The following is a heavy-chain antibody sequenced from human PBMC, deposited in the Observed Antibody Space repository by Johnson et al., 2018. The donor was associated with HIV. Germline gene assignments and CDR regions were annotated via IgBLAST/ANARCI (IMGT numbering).Heavy chain of an antibody. D-gene: IGHD2-15*01. J-gene: IGHJ3*02. CDR2: INSDGSST. CDR1: GFTLDDYG. CDR3: ARGLHTGYCSGGSCYGARAFDI. V-gene: IGHV3-20*04. Sequence: MQLVESGGGVVRPGGSLRLSCAASGFTLDDYGMTWVRQAPGKGLEWVSGINSDGSSTSYADSVKGRFTISRDNAKNTLYLQMNSLRAEDTAVYYCARGLHTGYCSGGSCYGARAFDIWGQGTMVTVSS.